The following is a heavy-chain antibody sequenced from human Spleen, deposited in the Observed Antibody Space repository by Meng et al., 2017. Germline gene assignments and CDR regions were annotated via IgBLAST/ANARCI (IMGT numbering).Heavy chain of an antibody. CDR1: GGSISTYF. Sequence: SETLSLTCTVSGGSISTYFWNWIRQPPGKELEWMGYIYYSGSTNYNPSLKSRVTISVDTSRNQFSLRLTSVTAADTAVYYCARVRNWDIDYWGQGTLVTVSS. CDR2: IYYSGST. CDR3: ARVRNWDIDY. D-gene: IGHD1/OR15-1a*01. V-gene: IGHV4-59*01. J-gene: IGHJ4*02.